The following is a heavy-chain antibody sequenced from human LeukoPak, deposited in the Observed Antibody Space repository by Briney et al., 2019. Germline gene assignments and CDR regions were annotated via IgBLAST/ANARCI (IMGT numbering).Heavy chain of an antibody. D-gene: IGHD3-9*01. CDR2: ISAYNGNT. CDR3: ARAGFDAYYYYGMDV. J-gene: IGHJ6*02. Sequence: ASVKVSCKASGYTFTSYGISWVRQAPGQGLEWMGWISAYNGNTNYAQKLQGRVTMTTDTSTSTAYMELRSLRSDDTAVYYCARAGFDAYYYYGMDVWGQGTTVTVSS. V-gene: IGHV1-18*01. CDR1: GYTFTSYG.